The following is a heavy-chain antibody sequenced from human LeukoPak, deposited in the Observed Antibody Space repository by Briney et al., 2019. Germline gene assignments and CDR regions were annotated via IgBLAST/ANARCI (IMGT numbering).Heavy chain of an antibody. V-gene: IGHV3-23*01. CDR1: GFTFRTNA. Sequence: PGGSLRLSCAASGFTFRTNAMSWVRQAPGKGLEWVSAISATNTYYADAVKGRFTTSRDDSKNTVYLHMNSLTAEDRAVYYCVKEHVDRGFTRSFEIWGQGTVVTVSS. D-gene: IGHD3-10*01. CDR3: VKEHVDRGFTRSFEI. CDR2: ISATNT. J-gene: IGHJ3*02.